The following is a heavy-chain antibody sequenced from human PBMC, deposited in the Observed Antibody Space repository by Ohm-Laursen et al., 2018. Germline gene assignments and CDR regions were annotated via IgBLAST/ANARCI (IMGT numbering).Heavy chain of an antibody. D-gene: IGHD3-22*01. CDR2: ISRSGSTI. J-gene: IGHJ3*02. CDR1: GFTFSSYE. V-gene: IGHV3-48*03. CDR3: AREGFYYDRSGSETDAFDI. Sequence: GSLRLSCTASGFTFSSYEMNWVRQAPGKGLEWVSYISRSGSTINYADSVKGRFTISRDDAKNALYLQMNSLRAEDTAVYYCAREGFYYDRSGSETDAFDIWGQGTMVTVSS.